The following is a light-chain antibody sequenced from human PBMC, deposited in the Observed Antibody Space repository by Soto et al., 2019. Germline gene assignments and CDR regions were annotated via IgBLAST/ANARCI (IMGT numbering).Light chain of an antibody. CDR3: QHRRNWPT. CDR2: DAS. CDR1: QSLNSY. V-gene: IGKV3-11*01. Sequence: EIVLTQSPSTLSLSPGESAALSCRASQSLNSYLAWYQQKPGRAPRLLIYDASKRATGIPARLSGSGSGTDFTLTISNLEPEDFAVYYCQHRRNWPTFGQGTRLEIK. J-gene: IGKJ5*01.